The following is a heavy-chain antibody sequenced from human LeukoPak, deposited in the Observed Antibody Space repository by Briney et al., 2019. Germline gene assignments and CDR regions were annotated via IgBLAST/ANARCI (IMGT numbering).Heavy chain of an antibody. D-gene: IGHD6-19*01. CDR3: ARVSDDSGWNFDY. J-gene: IGHJ4*02. CDR2: INAGNGNT. Sequence: ASVKVSCKASGYTFTSYAMHWVRLAPGQRLEWMGWINAGNGNTKYSQKFQDRVTITREPSATTAYMELNSLTSEDTAVYYCARVSDDSGWNFDYWGQGTLVTVSS. V-gene: IGHV1-3*01. CDR1: GYTFTSYA.